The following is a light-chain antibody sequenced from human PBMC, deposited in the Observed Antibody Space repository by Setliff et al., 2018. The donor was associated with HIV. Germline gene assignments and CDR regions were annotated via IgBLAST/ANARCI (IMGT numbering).Light chain of an antibody. J-gene: IGLJ1*01. CDR1: SSDVGGYNY. Sequence: QSVLTQPASVSGSPGQSITISCTGTSSDVGGYNYVSWYQQHPGKAPKLMIYDVNNRPSGVSYRFFGSKSGNTASLTISGHQAEDEAGYYCSSYTSSSTRVFGTGTKVTVL. CDR2: DVN. CDR3: SSYTSSSTRV. V-gene: IGLV2-14*03.